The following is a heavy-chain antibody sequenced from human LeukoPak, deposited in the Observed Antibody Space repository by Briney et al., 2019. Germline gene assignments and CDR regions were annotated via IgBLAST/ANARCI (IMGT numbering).Heavy chain of an antibody. D-gene: IGHD2-21*01. CDR1: GGPISCYY. Sequence: SETLFFTCTACGGPISCYYWSGSRQPAGKGLERMGSFYSSGGTNYNPSLKSRVTMSVDTSNNQFSLQLSSVTAADTAVYYCARDLIAYCGGDCYSPARYYYYYMDAWDKGTTVTVSS. CDR3: ARDLIAYCGGDCYSPARYYYYYMDA. J-gene: IGHJ6*03. CDR2: FYSSGGT. V-gene: IGHV4-4*07.